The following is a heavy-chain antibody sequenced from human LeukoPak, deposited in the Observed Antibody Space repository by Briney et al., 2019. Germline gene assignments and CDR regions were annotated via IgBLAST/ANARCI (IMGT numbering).Heavy chain of an antibody. CDR1: GYSFTTYW. CDR3: ASGYSSSWYSLNWFDP. Sequence: GESLKISCKGSGYSFTTYWIGWVRQMPGKGLEWMGFIYPGDSDTRYSPSFQGQVTISADKSISTAYLQWSSLKASDTAMYYCASGYSSSWYSLNWFDPWGQGTLVTVSS. D-gene: IGHD6-13*01. J-gene: IGHJ5*02. CDR2: IYPGDSDT. V-gene: IGHV5-51*01.